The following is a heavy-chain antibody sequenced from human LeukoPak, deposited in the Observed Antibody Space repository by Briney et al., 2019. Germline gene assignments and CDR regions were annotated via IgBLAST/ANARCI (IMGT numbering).Heavy chain of an antibody. CDR2: VYWDDGK. Sequence: SGPTLVKPTQTLTLTYTFSGFSLATSGVGVGWIRQPPGKAPEWLALVYWDDGKPYSPSLKNRLTITKDTSKNQVLLTMTNMDPVDTATYYCAHRRLEKGTAVTTGFDYWGQGILVTVSS. CDR1: GFSLATSGVG. V-gene: IGHV2-5*02. J-gene: IGHJ4*02. D-gene: IGHD4-17*01. CDR3: AHRRLEKGTAVTTGFDY.